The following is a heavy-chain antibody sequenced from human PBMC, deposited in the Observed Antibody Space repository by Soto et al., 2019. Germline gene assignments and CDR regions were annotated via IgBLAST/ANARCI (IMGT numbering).Heavy chain of an antibody. CDR2: IYYSGST. Sequence: SETLSLTCTVSGGSISSYYWSWIRQPPGKGLEWIGYIYYSGSTNYNPSLKSRVTISVDTSKNQFSLKLSSVTAADTAVYYCARDRSSSSGFDYWGQGTLVTVSS. CDR1: GGSISSYY. V-gene: IGHV4-59*01. D-gene: IGHD6-6*01. J-gene: IGHJ4*02. CDR3: ARDRSSSSGFDY.